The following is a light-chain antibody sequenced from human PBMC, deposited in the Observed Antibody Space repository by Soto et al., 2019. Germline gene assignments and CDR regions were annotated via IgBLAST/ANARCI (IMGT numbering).Light chain of an antibody. J-gene: IGLJ1*01. V-gene: IGLV1-47*01. CDR3: AAWDDSLRGPV. CDR1: SSNIGNNY. Sequence: QSVLTQPPSASGTPGQRVTISCSGSSSNIGNNYVYSYQQLPGTAPKLLIYRNNQRPSGVPDRFSGSKSGTSASLAIGGLRSEDEADYYCAAWDDSLRGPVFGTGTKLTVL. CDR2: RNN.